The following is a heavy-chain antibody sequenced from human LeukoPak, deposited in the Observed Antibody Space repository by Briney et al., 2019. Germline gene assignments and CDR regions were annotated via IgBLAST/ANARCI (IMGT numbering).Heavy chain of an antibody. CDR2: IYYSGST. D-gene: IGHD2-15*01. CDR3: ARVICSGGSCRFDY. Sequence: SETLSLTCTVSGGSISSSSYYWGWIRQPPGKGLEWIGSIYYSGSTYYNPSLKSRVTMSVDTSKNQFSLKLSSVTAADTAVYYCARVICSGGSCRFDYWGQGTLVTVSS. CDR1: GGSISSSSYY. J-gene: IGHJ4*02. V-gene: IGHV4-39*07.